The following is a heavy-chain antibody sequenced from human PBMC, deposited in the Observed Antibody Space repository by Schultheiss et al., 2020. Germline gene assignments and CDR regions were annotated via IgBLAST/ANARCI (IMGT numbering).Heavy chain of an antibody. CDR3: AKRYSRSSTEDYFDY. CDR2: ISASGSNT. D-gene: IGHD6-6*01. V-gene: IGHV3-23*01. Sequence: GGSLKLSCAASGFTFSSYAMSWVRQSPGKGLEWVSGISASGSNTYYADSVNGRFTISRDNSKNTVHLQMNSLRVEDTAVYYCAKRYSRSSTEDYFDYWGQGTLVTVSS. CDR1: GFTFSSYA. J-gene: IGHJ4*02.